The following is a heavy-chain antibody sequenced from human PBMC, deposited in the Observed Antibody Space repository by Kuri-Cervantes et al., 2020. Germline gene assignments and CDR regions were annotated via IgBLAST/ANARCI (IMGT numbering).Heavy chain of an antibody. CDR1: GFTFSTYA. Sequence: GGSLRLSCATSGFTFSTYAMSWVCQAPGKGLEWVSAISGSGGSSYYADSVKGRFTISRDNAKNSLYLQMNSLRDEDTAVYYCTSGWSNPFDYWGQGTLVTVSS. J-gene: IGHJ4*02. CDR2: ISGSGGSS. CDR3: TSGWSNPFDY. V-gene: IGHV3-23*01. D-gene: IGHD6-19*01.